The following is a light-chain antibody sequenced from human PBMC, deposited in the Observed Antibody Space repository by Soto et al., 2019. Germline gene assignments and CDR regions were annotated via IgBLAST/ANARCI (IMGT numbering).Light chain of an antibody. Sequence: DIQLTQSPSFLSASVGDRVTITCRASQGISSYLAWNQQKPGKAPKLLIYAASTLQSGVPSRFSGSGSGTEFTLTISSLQPEDFATYYCQQLSSYPITFGQGTRLEIK. CDR3: QQLSSYPIT. CDR1: QGISSY. CDR2: AAS. J-gene: IGKJ5*01. V-gene: IGKV1-9*01.